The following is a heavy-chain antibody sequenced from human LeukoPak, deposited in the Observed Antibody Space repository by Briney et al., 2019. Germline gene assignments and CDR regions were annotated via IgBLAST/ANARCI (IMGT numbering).Heavy chain of an antibody. CDR3: ARQVSDYYYHYMDV. J-gene: IGHJ6*03. CDR1: GASISTSTYY. CDR2: IYYSGTT. V-gene: IGHV4-39*01. Sequence: SETLSLTCTVSGASISTSTYYWGWVRQPPGKGLEWIGNIYYSGTTYYNPSLKSRVTISEDTSRSRFSLMLRSVTAADTAIYFCARQVSDYYYHYMDVWGEGTTVIVSS.